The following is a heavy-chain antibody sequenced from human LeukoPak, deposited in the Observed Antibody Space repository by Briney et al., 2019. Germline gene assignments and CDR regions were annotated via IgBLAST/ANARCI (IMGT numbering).Heavy chain of an antibody. CDR3: AKDDSGSYCFGY. CDR1: GFTFSSYA. CDR2: ISYDGSNK. Sequence: PGGSLRLSCAASGFTFSSYAMHWVRQAPGKGLEWVAVISYDGSNKYYADSVKGRFTISRDNSKNTLYLQMNSLRAEDTAVYYCAKDDSGSYCFGYWGQGTLVTVSS. D-gene: IGHD1-26*01. J-gene: IGHJ4*02. V-gene: IGHV3-30-3*01.